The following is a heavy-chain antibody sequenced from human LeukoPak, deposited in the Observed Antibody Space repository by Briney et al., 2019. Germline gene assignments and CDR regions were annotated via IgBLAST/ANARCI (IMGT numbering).Heavy chain of an antibody. V-gene: IGHV3-7*03. CDR3: ATGAGCGY. Sequence: GWSLRLSCAASGFTFSSYWMTWVRQAPGKGLEWVANIKQDGSERNYVDSVKGRFTISRDNAKNSLYLQMNTLRDEDTAVYYCATGAGCGYWGQGTLVTVSS. CDR2: IKQDGSER. J-gene: IGHJ4*02. D-gene: IGHD6-19*01. CDR1: GFTFSSYW.